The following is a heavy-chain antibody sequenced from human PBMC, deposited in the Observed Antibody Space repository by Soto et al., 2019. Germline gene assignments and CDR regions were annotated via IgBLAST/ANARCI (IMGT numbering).Heavy chain of an antibody. CDR1: GFTFSSYS. V-gene: IGHV3-48*01. CDR2: ISSSSSTI. J-gene: IGHJ1*01. Sequence: EVQLVESGGGVVQPGGSLRLSCAASGFTFSSYSMNWVRQAPGKGLEWVSYISSSSSTIYYADSVKGRFTISRDNAKNSLYQPMNSTRAEYTAVHYCAWHPERIAPIAGIGRWGAGTLVNVSS. CDR3: AWHPERIAPIAGIGR. D-gene: IGHD6-13*01.